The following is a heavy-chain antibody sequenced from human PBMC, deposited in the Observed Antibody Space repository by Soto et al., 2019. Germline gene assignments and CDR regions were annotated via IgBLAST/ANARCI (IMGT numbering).Heavy chain of an antibody. CDR3: ARNVDTAMGYYYYGMDV. D-gene: IGHD5-18*01. J-gene: IGHJ6*02. CDR1: GYSISSSNW. CDR2: IYYSGTT. Sequence: PSETLSLTCAVSGYSISSSNWWGWIRQPPGKGLEWIGYIYYSGTTYYNPSLKSRVTMSVDTSKNQFSLKLSSVTAADTAVYYCARNVDTAMGYYYYGMDVWGQGTTDT. V-gene: IGHV4-28*01.